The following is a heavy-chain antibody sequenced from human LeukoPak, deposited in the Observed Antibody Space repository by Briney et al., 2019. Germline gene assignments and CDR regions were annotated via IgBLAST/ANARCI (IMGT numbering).Heavy chain of an antibody. CDR1: GDSISSGYY. J-gene: IGHJ6*03. D-gene: IGHD2-2*01. Sequence: SETLSLTCAVSGDSISSGYYWGWIRQPPGKGLEWIGYIYYSGSTNYNPSLKSRVTTSVDTSKNQFSLKLSSVTAADTAVYYCARDQHCSSTSCYGSQVSYYMDVWGKGTTVTVSS. V-gene: IGHV4-61*01. CDR3: ARDQHCSSTSCYGSQVSYYMDV. CDR2: IYYSGST.